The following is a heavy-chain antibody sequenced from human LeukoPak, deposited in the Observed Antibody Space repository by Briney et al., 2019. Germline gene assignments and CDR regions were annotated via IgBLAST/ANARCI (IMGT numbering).Heavy chain of an antibody. CDR1: GYSISRGYY. CDR2: MFHTGTT. Sequence: SETLSLTCSVSGYSISRGYYWDWIRQPPGKGLEWIGSMFHTGTTYQNPSFKKRVTMSIDTSKNQFSLRLSSVTAADTAIYYRARVASSVRDDAFDIWGQGTMVTV. CDR3: ARVASSVRDDAFDI. D-gene: IGHD6-19*01. V-gene: IGHV4-38-2*02. J-gene: IGHJ3*02.